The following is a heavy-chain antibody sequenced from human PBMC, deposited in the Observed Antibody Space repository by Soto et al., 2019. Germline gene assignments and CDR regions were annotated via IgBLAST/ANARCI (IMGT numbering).Heavy chain of an antibody. Sequence: QVQLQESGPGLVKPSQTLSLTCTVSGGSISSGGYYWSWIRQHPGKGLEWIGYIYYSGSTYYNPSLKSRVTISVDTSKNQFSLKLSSVTAADTAVYYCERAPGTRVEHFYYFDYWGQGTLVTVSS. V-gene: IGHV4-31*03. CDR3: ERAPGTRVEHFYYFDY. D-gene: IGHD1-1*01. CDR1: GGSISSGGYY. J-gene: IGHJ4*02. CDR2: IYYSGST.